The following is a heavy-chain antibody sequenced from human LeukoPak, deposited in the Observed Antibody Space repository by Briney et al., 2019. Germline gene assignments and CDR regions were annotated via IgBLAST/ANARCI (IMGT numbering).Heavy chain of an antibody. V-gene: IGHV3-23*01. CDR3: AKASIAAVRQHCGY. Sequence: SGGSLRLSCAASGFTFSSYAMSWVRQAPGKGLEWVSAISGSGGSTYYADSVKGRFTISRDNSKNTLYLQTNSLRAGDTAVYYCAKASIAAVRQHCGYWGQGNLVTVFS. J-gene: IGHJ4*02. CDR1: GFTFSSYA. D-gene: IGHD6-13*01. CDR2: ISGSGGST.